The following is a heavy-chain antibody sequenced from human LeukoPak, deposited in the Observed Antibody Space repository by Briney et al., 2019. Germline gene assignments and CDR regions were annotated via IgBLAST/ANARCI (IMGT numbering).Heavy chain of an antibody. CDR1: GFTFSSYG. J-gene: IGHJ5*02. V-gene: IGHV3-30*03. CDR2: ISYDGSNK. CDR3: GRELGVRGATPNWLDP. Sequence: GGSLRLSCAASGFTFSSYGMHWGRQAPGKGLEWVAVISYDGSNKYYADSVKGRFTISRDNSKNTLYLQMNSLRAEDTAVYYCGRELGVRGATPNWLDPWGQGTLVTVSS. D-gene: IGHD3-10*01.